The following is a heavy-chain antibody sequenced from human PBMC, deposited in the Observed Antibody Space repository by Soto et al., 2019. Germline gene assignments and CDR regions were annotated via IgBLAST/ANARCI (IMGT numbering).Heavy chain of an antibody. CDR2: LSSSSTYI. J-gene: IGHJ4*02. CDR1: GFVFNIYT. CDR3: ARAVAGTFDY. D-gene: IGHD6-19*01. V-gene: IGHV3-21*01. Sequence: GAPRLSFAASGFVFNIYTMSWVRQTPGKGLEWVSSLSSSSTYIYYGDSWRGRFTISRDDAHNSLYLQMNNLRAEDTAVYYCARAVAGTFDYWGQGTLVTVSS.